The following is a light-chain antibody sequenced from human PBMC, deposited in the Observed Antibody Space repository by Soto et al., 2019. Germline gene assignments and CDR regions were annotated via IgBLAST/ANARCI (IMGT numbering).Light chain of an antibody. V-gene: IGKV1-5*01. CDR3: QETNYYV. J-gene: IGKJ2*01. CDR1: RSINEW. CDR2: EAS. Sequence: DIQLTQSASTLSASVGDRVTITCRASRSINEWLAWYQKKPGKAPKLLIYEASKLESVVPSRFSGSGSGTEFTLTISSLQPDDLATYYCQETNYYVFGQGTQVEIK.